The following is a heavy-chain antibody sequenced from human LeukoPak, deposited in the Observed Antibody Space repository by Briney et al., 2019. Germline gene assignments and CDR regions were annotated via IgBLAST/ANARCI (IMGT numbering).Heavy chain of an antibody. CDR3: ARHGTIVGDAFDI. CDR1: GGSISGHH. D-gene: IGHD1-26*01. V-gene: IGHV4-59*11. CDR2: IYYSGST. Sequence: SQTLSLTCTVSGGSISGHHWTWIRQPPGTGLEWIGYIYYSGSTNYNPSLKSRVTISVDTSKNQFSLKLSSVTAADTAVYYCARHGTIVGDAFDIWGQGTMVTVSS. J-gene: IGHJ3*02.